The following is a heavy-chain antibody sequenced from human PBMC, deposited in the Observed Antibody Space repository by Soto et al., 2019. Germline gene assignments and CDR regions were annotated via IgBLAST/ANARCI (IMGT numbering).Heavy chain of an antibody. D-gene: IGHD2-2*01. Sequence: QVQLVQSGAEVKKPGASVKVSCKASGYTFTSYGISWVRQAPGQGLEWMGWISAYNGNTNYAQKLQGRVTMTTDTPTSTAYMELRSLRSDDTAVYYCARDRHCSSTSCYLDYYYGMDVWGQGTTVTVSS. V-gene: IGHV1-18*04. CDR3: ARDRHCSSTSCYLDYYYGMDV. CDR2: ISAYNGNT. J-gene: IGHJ6*02. CDR1: GYTFTSYG.